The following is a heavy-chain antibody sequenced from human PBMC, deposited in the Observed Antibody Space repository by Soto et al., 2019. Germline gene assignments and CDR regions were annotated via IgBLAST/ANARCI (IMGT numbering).Heavy chain of an antibody. J-gene: IGHJ3*02. V-gene: IGHV1-69*01. CDR1: GVTFSSYA. D-gene: IGHD3-22*01. CDR3: ARDYQEVVDYDSSCYTDAFDI. Sequence: QVQLVQSGAEVKKPGSSVKVSCKASGVTFSSYAISWVRQAPGQGLEWMGGIIPIFGTANYAQKLQGRVTITADESTSTADMELSSLRSEDTAVYYCARDYQEVVDYDSSCYTDAFDIWGQGTMVTGSS. CDR2: IIPIFGTA.